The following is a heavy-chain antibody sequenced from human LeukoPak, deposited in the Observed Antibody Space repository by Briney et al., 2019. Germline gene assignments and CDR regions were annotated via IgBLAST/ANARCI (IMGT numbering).Heavy chain of an antibody. V-gene: IGHV3-23*01. CDR1: GFTFSSYA. Sequence: GGSLRLSCAASGFTFSSYAMSWVRQAPGKWLEWVSAISGSGGSTYYAASVKGRFTIYRDNSKNTVYLQMNSLRAEDTAVYYCAKGDRYCSGGSCPYYYYYYGMDVWGQGTTVTVSS. CDR3: AKGDRYCSGGSCPYYYYYYGMDV. J-gene: IGHJ6*02. D-gene: IGHD2-15*01. CDR2: ISGSGGST.